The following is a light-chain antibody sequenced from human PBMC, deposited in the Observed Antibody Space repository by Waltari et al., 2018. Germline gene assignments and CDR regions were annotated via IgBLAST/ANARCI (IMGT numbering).Light chain of an antibody. V-gene: IGLV3-25*03. CDR1: VLPKQY. J-gene: IGLJ1*01. Sequence: YELTQPPSVSVSPGQTARITCSGDVLPKQYAYWYKQKPGQAPVLVIYKDRERPSGIPERFSGSSSGTTVTLTISGVLAEDEADYYCQSADSSGTFYVFGTGTKVTVL. CDR2: KDR. CDR3: QSADSSGTFYV.